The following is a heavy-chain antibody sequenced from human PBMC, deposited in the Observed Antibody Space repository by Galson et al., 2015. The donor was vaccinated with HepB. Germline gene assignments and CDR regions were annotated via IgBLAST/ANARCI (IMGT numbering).Heavy chain of an antibody. Sequence: SVKVSCKASGYTFTSYGISWVRQAPGQGLEWMGWISAYNGNTNYAQKLQGRVTMTTDTSTSTAYMELRSLRSDDTAVYYCARDSWERVTGTGGHYYYGMDVWGQGTTVTVSS. CDR2: ISAYNGNT. CDR3: ARDSWERVTGTGGHYYYGMDV. CDR1: GYTFTSYG. J-gene: IGHJ6*02. D-gene: IGHD1-20*01. V-gene: IGHV1-18*04.